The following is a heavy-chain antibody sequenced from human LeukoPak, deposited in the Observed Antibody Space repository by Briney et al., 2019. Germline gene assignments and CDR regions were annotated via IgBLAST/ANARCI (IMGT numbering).Heavy chain of an antibody. CDR2: MNPNSGNT. D-gene: IGHD6-13*01. V-gene: IGHV1-8*01. Sequence: GASVKVSCKASGYTFTSYDINWERQATGQGLEWMGWMNPNSGNTGYAQKFQGRVTMTRNTSISTAYMELSSLRSEDTAVYYCARGSYSSSWYAFDYWGQGTLVTVSS. CDR1: GYTFTSYD. CDR3: ARGSYSSSWYAFDY. J-gene: IGHJ4*02.